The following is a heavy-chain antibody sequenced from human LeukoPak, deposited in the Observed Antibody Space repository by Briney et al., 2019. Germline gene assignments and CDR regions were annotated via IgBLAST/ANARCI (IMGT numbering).Heavy chain of an antibody. V-gene: IGHV1-2*04. J-gene: IGHJ4*02. CDR2: INPNSGGT. D-gene: IGHD5-18*01. Sequence: ASVKVSCKASGYTFTGFYIHWVRQAPGQGLEWMGWINPNSGGTNYAQKFQGWVTMTRDTSISTTYMELSRLRSDDTAVYYCARDGAWRGYSYGGLFDYWGQGTLVTVSS. CDR3: ARDGAWRGYSYGGLFDY. CDR1: GYTFTGFY.